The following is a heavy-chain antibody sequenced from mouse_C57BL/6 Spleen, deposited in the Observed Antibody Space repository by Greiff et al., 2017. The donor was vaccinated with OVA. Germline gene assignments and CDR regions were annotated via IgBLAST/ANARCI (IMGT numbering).Heavy chain of an antibody. CDR3: APYGNSRFAY. Sequence: VQLQQSGPELVKPGASVKISCKASGYSFTDYNMNWVKQSTGKSLEWIGVINPNYGTTSYNQKFKGKATLTVDQSSSTAYLQLNSLTSEDSAVDYCAPYGNSRFAYWGQGTLVTVSA. V-gene: IGHV1-39*01. J-gene: IGHJ3*01. D-gene: IGHD2-1*01. CDR2: INPNYGTT. CDR1: GYSFTDYN.